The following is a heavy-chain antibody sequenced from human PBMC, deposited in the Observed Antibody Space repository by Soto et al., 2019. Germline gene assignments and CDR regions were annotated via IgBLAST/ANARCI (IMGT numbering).Heavy chain of an antibody. V-gene: IGHV3-48*01. CDR1: GFAVQSYY. CDR3: ARDYSSYGPFDY. Sequence: SLRLPFVVSGFAVQSYYMKRGRQAPGKGLEWVSYISSSSSTIYYADSVKGRFTISRDNAKNSLYLQMNSLRAEDTAVYYCARDYSSYGPFDYWGQGTLVTVS. J-gene: IGHJ4*02. CDR2: ISSSSSTI. D-gene: IGHD5-18*01.